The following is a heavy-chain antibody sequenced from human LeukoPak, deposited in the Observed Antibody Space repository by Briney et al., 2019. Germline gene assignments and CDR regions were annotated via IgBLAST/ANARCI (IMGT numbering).Heavy chain of an antibody. J-gene: IGHJ4*02. D-gene: IGHD3-10*01. CDR2: IQYDGSNK. CDR1: GFTFSSYG. CDR3: AKDRYGSPSFYFDY. V-gene: IGHV3-30*02. Sequence: GGSLRLSCAASGFTFSSYGMHWVRQAPGKGLEWVAFIQYDGSNKYYADSVKGRFTISRDNSKNTLYLQMNSLRAEDTAVYYCAKDRYGSPSFYFDYWGQGTLVTVSS.